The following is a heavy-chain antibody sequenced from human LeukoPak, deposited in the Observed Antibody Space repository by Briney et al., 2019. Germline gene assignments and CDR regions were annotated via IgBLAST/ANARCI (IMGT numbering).Heavy chain of an antibody. J-gene: IGHJ6*02. CDR2: INPNSGVT. V-gene: IGHV1-2*02. CDR3: ARGFLSYGLDV. CDR1: GYTFTGYY. D-gene: IGHD3-3*01. Sequence: ASVKVSCKASGYTFTGYYMHWVRQAPGQGLEWMGWINPNSGVTNYAQKFQGRFTVTRDTSISTAYMELNRLRSDDTAVYYCARGFLSYGLDVWGQGTTVTVSS.